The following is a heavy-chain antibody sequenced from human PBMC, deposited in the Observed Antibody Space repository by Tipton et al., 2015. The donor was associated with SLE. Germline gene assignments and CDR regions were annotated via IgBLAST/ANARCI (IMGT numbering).Heavy chain of an antibody. CDR1: GFTFSTYG. CDR2: IKQDGSEK. J-gene: IGHJ5*01. V-gene: IGHV3-7*01. D-gene: IGHD5-24*01. Sequence: SLRLSCAASGFTFSTYGMHWVSQAPGKGLEWVANIKQDGSEKYYVDSVKARFTISRDNSENTVYLQVNSLRAEDTAVYYCARGGYSYDSWGQGTLVTVSS. CDR3: ARGGYSYDS.